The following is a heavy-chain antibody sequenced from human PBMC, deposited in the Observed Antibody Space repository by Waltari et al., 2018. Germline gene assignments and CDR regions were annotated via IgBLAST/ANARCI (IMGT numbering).Heavy chain of an antibody. CDR1: GGSISGFY. CDR3: ARGGGGDWEWFDP. J-gene: IGHJ5*02. Sequence: QVQLQESGPSLLKPSETLSLICTVSGGSISGFYWSWVRQPPGKGLNWIGYIDYTGSTNFNPSLKRRVTMSLDTSKNQFSLKLSSVTAADTAFYYCARGGGGDWEWFDPWGQGTLVTVSS. D-gene: IGHD2-21*02. CDR2: IDYTGST. V-gene: IGHV4-59*01.